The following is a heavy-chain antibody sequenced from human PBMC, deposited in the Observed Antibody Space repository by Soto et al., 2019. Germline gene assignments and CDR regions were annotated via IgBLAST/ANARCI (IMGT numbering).Heavy chain of an antibody. CDR2: ISSSSSTI. CDR3: ASGPAYDAFDI. CDR1: GITFSSYS. V-gene: IGHV3-48*01. Sequence: VQLVESGGGLVQPGGSLRLSCAAAGITFSSYSMNWVRQAPGKGLEWVSYISSSSSTIYYADSVKGRFTISRDNAKNSLYLQMNSLRAEDTAVYYCASGPAYDAFDIWGQGTMVAVSS. J-gene: IGHJ3*02.